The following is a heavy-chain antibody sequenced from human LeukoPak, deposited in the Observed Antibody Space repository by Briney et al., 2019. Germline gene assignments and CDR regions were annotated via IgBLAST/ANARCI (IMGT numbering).Heavy chain of an antibody. V-gene: IGHV3-23*01. J-gene: IGHJ3*02. CDR2: IRSTGAST. D-gene: IGHD2-15*01. Sequence: GGSLRLSCAASGFTFSAFAMTWVRQAPGKGLEWVSTIRSTGASTYYADSVKGRFTISRDNAKNSLYLQMNSLRAEDTALYYCAKDSVVAATRGAFDIWGQGTMVTVSS. CDR1: GFTFSAFA. CDR3: AKDSVVAATRGAFDI.